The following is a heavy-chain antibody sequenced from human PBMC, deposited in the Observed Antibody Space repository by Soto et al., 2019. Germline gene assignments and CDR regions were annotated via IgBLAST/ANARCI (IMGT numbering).Heavy chain of an antibody. Sequence: GGSLRLSCAASGFTFSSYAMSWVRQAPGKGLEWVSAISGSGGSTYYADSVKGRFTISRDNSKNTLYLQMNSLRAEDTAVYYCAKTNYGGNRGYYFDYWGQGTLVTVSS. V-gene: IGHV3-23*01. J-gene: IGHJ4*02. D-gene: IGHD4-17*01. CDR3: AKTNYGGNRGYYFDY. CDR1: GFTFSSYA. CDR2: ISGSGGST.